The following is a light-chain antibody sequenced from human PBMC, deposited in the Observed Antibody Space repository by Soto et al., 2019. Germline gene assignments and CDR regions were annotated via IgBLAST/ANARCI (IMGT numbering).Light chain of an antibody. CDR2: FAS. CDR3: QKYNRWPLT. J-gene: IGKJ4*01. V-gene: IGKV3-15*01. CDR1: ESVNNN. Sequence: EIVMTQSPATLSVSPGERATLSCRASESVNNNLAWYQQKPGQVPRLLIYFASTRATGIPARFSGSGSGTEFTLTISSLQSEDVAVYYCQKYNRWPLTFGGGTKVETK.